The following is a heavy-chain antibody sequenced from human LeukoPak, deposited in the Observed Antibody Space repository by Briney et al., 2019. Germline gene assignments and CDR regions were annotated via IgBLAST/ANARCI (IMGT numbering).Heavy chain of an antibody. CDR2: TNHSGST. V-gene: IGHV4-34*01. CDR3: ARGPGVSGYYSFHNSDDAFDI. CDR1: GGSFSGYY. Sequence: PSETLSLTCAVYGGSFSGYYWSWIRQPPGKWLEWIGETNHSGSTNYNPSLKSRVTISVDTSKNQFSLKLSSVTAADTAVYYCARGPGVSGYYSFHNSDDAFDIWGQGTMVTVSS. D-gene: IGHD3-22*01. J-gene: IGHJ3*02.